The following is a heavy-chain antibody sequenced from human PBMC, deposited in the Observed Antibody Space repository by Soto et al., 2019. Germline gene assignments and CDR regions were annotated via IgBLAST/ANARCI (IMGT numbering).Heavy chain of an antibody. D-gene: IGHD2-15*01. CDR1: GGSVSSGSYY. CDR2: IYYSGRT. CDR3: ARDRVVVAANKRYYYYYGMDV. Sequence: LPETLSLTCTVSGGSVSSGSYYWSWIRQPPGKGLEWIGYIYYSGRTNYNPSLKSRVTISVDTSKNQFSLKLSSVTAADTAVYYCARDRVVVAANKRYYYYYGMDVWGQGTTVTVSS. V-gene: IGHV4-61*01. J-gene: IGHJ6*02.